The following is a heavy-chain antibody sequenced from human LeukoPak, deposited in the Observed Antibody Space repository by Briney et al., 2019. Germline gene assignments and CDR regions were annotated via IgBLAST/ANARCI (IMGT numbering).Heavy chain of an antibody. J-gene: IGHJ4*02. Sequence: MPSETLSLTCTVSGGSISSHYWSWIRQPPGKGLEWIGYIYYSGSTNYNPSLKSRVTISVDTSKNQFSLKLSSVTAADTAVYYCASKNYGVFDYWGQGTLVTVSS. CDR2: IYYSGST. V-gene: IGHV4-59*11. D-gene: IGHD1-7*01. CDR3: ASKNYGVFDY. CDR1: GGSISSHY.